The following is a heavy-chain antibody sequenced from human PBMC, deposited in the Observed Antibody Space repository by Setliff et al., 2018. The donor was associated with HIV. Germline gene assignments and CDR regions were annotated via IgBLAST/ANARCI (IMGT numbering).Heavy chain of an antibody. V-gene: IGHV3-15*01. Sequence: PGGSLRLSCATSGFTFSKAWMTWVRQAPGKGLEWVGRSKSKSDGGKIEYGAAAKGRFTISRDDSTDTLYLRMSSLKAEDTGIYYCTTEGAFWGLGTLVTVSS. J-gene: IGHJ4*02. CDR2: SKSKSDGGKI. CDR3: TTEGAF. D-gene: IGHD3-16*01. CDR1: GFTFSKAW.